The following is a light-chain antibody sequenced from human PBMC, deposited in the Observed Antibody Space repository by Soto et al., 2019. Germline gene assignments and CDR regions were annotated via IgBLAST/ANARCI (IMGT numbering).Light chain of an antibody. Sequence: EIVMTQSPATLSVSPGERATLSCRASQSVSSNLAWYQQKPGQAPRLLIYGASTRATGIPARFSGSGSGTEFTLTISSLQSEDFAVYYCQQYNNCPPWTFGQGTNVDI. CDR1: QSVSSN. V-gene: IGKV3-15*01. CDR3: QQYNNCPPWT. J-gene: IGKJ1*01. CDR2: GAS.